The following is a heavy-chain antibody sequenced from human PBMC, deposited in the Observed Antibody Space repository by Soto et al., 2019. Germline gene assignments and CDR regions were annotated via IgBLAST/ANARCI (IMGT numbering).Heavy chain of an antibody. CDR2: ISDDGANP. CDR3: AKLQAYSYGPGAYFDY. J-gene: IGHJ4*02. Sequence: GGSLRLSCAASGVTFSRYGVHWVRQSPGKGLEWVAVISDDGANPFYADSVKGRFTISRDNSKNTLYLQMNSLRAEDTAVYYCAKLQAYSYGPGAYFDYWGQGTLVTVSS. CDR1: GVTFSRYG. V-gene: IGHV3-30*18. D-gene: IGHD5-18*01.